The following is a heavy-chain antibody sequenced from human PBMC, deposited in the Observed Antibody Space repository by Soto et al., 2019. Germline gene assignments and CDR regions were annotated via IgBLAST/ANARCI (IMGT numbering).Heavy chain of an antibody. V-gene: IGHV3-23*01. Sequence: VGSLRLSCAASGFTFSSYAMSWVRQAPGKGLEWVSAISGSGGSTYYADSVKGRFTTSRDNSKNTLYLQMNSLRAEDTAVYYCAKDRYYGSGRTPGYRGQGTLVTVSS. D-gene: IGHD3-10*01. CDR2: ISGSGGST. CDR3: AKDRYYGSGRTPGY. CDR1: GFTFSSYA. J-gene: IGHJ4*02.